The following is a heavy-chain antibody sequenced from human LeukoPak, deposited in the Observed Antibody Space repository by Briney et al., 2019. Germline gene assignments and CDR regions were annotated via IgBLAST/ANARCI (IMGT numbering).Heavy chain of an antibody. Sequence: KSSETLSLTCAVYGGSFSGYYRSWIRQPPGKGLEWIGEINHSGSTNYNPSLKSRVTISVDTSKNQFSLKLSSVTAADTAVYYCARMSTKTADDYWGQGTLVTVSS. CDR3: ARMSTKTADDY. D-gene: IGHD2-2*01. J-gene: IGHJ4*02. V-gene: IGHV4-34*01. CDR1: GGSFSGYY. CDR2: INHSGST.